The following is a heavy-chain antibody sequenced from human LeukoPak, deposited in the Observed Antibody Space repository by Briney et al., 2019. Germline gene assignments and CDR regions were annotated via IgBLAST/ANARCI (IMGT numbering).Heavy chain of an antibody. D-gene: IGHD2-15*01. Sequence: GGSLRLSCAASGFTFSTYEMNWVRQAPGKGLEWVSYISSSGDFIYYADSVKGRFTISRDNSKNTLYLQMNSLRAEDTAVYYCAKASPKVVVAPFDPWGQGTLVTVSS. CDR3: AKASPKVVVAPFDP. V-gene: IGHV3-23*01. CDR2: ISSSGDFI. CDR1: GFTFSTYE. J-gene: IGHJ5*02.